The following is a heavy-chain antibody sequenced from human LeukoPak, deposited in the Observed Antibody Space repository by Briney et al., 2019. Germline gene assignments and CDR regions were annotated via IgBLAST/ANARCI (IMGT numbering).Heavy chain of an antibody. D-gene: IGHD4-17*01. Sequence: GGSLRLSCAASGFTFDDYAMHWVRQAPGKGLEWVSGISWNSGSIGYADSVKGRFTISRDNAKDSQYLQMNSLRAEDTALYYCAKEHPYGYWGQGTLVTVSS. CDR1: GFTFDDYA. V-gene: IGHV3-9*01. CDR3: AKEHPYGY. J-gene: IGHJ4*02. CDR2: ISWNSGSI.